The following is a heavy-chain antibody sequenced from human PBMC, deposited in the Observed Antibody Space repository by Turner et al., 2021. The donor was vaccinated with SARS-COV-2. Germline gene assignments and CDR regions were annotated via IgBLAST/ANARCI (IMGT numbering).Heavy chain of an antibody. D-gene: IGHD1-26*01. CDR3: ARDRIIWDRGVYYYYGMDV. V-gene: IGHV3-30-3*01. Sequence: QVQLVESGGGVVQPGRSLSLSCSASGFTFSNYAMHWVRQDPGKGLEWVAVISYDGSNKYDADSVKGRFTISRDNSKNTLYLKMNSLRAEDTAVYYCARDRIIWDRGVYYYYGMDVWGQGTTVTVSS. CDR1: GFTFSNYA. CDR2: ISYDGSNK. J-gene: IGHJ6*02.